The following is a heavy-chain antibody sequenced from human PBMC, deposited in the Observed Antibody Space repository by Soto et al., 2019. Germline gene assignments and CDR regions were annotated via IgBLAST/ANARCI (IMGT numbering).Heavy chain of an antibody. J-gene: IGHJ5*02. CDR1: GYTFTSYY. Sequence: GAPVKVSCKASGYTFTSYYMHWVRQAPGQGLEWMGIINPSGGSTSYAQKFQGRVTMTRDTSTSTVYMELSSLRSEDTAVYYCAIAKDVFRRDQFPLVQWFDPWGQGTLVTVSS. CDR3: AIAKDVFRRDQFPLVQWFDP. CDR2: INPSGGST. V-gene: IGHV1-46*01. D-gene: IGHD2-15*01.